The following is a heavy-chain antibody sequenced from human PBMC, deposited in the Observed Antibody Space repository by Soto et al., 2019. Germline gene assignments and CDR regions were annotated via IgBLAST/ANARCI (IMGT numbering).Heavy chain of an antibody. D-gene: IGHD6-6*01. CDR2: IWYDGSNK. Sequence: GGSLRLSCAASGFTFSSYGMHWVRQAPGKGLEWVAVIWYDGSNKYYADSVKGRFTISRDNSKNTLYLQMNSLRAEDTAVYYCARDLWGSSSLHYYYYYGMDVWGQGTTVTVSS. J-gene: IGHJ6*02. CDR1: GFTFSSYG. V-gene: IGHV3-33*01. CDR3: ARDLWGSSSLHYYYYYGMDV.